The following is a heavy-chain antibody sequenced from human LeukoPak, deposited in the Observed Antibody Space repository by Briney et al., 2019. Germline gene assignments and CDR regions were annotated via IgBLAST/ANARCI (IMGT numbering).Heavy chain of an antibody. D-gene: IGHD1-14*01. J-gene: IGHJ6*02. CDR1: GFIFNNHW. CDR2: INEAGSEK. Sequence: GGSLRLSCAASGFIFNNHWMIWVRQAPGKGLEWVANINEAGSEKYYLDSVKGRFTVSRDNAENSLYLQMNSLRVEDTGVYYCARYNMDVWGQGTTATVSS. V-gene: IGHV3-7*01. CDR3: ARYNMDV.